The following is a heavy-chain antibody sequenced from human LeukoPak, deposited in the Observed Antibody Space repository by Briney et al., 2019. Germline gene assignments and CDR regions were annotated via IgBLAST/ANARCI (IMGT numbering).Heavy chain of an antibody. CDR3: AKDSGRGYDYVWGSYRYPFDY. Sequence: GGSLRLSCAASGFTFDDYGMSWVRQAPGKGLEWVAFIRYDGSNKYYADSAKGRFTISRDNSKNTLYLQMNSLRAEDTAVYYCAKDSGRGYDYVWGSYRYPFDYWGQGTLVTVSS. CDR1: GFTFDDYG. J-gene: IGHJ4*02. CDR2: IRYDGSNK. D-gene: IGHD3-16*02. V-gene: IGHV3-30*02.